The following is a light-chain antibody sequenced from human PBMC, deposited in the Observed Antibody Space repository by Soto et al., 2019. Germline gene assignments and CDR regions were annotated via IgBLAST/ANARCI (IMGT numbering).Light chain of an antibody. Sequence: EIVLTQSPGTLSLSPGERATLSCRASQRVSSTYLAWYQQKPGQAPRLLIYGASSRDTGIPDRFSGSGSGTDFTLTISRLEPEDFAVYFCQQYDSSLYTFGQGTKLEIK. V-gene: IGKV3-20*01. J-gene: IGKJ2*01. CDR3: QQYDSSLYT. CDR1: QRVSSTY. CDR2: GAS.